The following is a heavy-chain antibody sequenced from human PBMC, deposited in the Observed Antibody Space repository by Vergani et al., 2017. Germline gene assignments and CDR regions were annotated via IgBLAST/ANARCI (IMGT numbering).Heavy chain of an antibody. J-gene: IGHJ4*02. V-gene: IGHV3-48*01. CDR1: GFTFSSYS. CDR2: ISTTSDTI. CDR3: ASSLVAGKGGY. D-gene: IGHD6-19*01. Sequence: DVQLVESGGDLVQPGGSLRLSCAASGFTFSSYSMNWVRQAPGKGLEWISYISTTSDTIYYADSVRGRFTISRDIAKNSLYLEMNSLRVEDTAVYFCASSLVAGKGGYWGQGTRVAVSS.